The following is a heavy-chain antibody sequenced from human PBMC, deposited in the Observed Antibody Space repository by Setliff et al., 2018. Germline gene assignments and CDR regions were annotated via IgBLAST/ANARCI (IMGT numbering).Heavy chain of an antibody. J-gene: IGHJ6*03. CDR3: VREGVDTRSSTDYRYYMDV. CDR2: ISAYNGNT. V-gene: IGHV1-18*01. Sequence: GASVKVSCKASGYTFTSYGISWVRQAPGQGLEWMGWISAYNGNTNYGQKYQGRVTMTTDTSTNTAFMQLSSLRSEDTAVYYCVREGVDTRSSTDYRYYMDVWGKGTTVTVS. CDR1: GYTFTSYG. D-gene: IGHD5-18*01.